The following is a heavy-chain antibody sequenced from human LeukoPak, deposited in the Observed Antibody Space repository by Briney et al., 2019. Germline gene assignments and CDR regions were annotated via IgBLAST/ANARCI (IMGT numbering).Heavy chain of an antibody. Sequence: SETLSLTCAVYGGSFSGYYWSWIRQPPGKGLEWIGEINHSESTNYNPSLKSRVTISVDTYKNQFSLKLSAVTAADTAVYYCAREGGGSYSRGWFDPWGQGTLVTVSS. V-gene: IGHV4-34*01. J-gene: IGHJ5*02. CDR3: AREGGGSYSRGWFDP. CDR1: GGSFSGYY. D-gene: IGHD1-26*01. CDR2: INHSEST.